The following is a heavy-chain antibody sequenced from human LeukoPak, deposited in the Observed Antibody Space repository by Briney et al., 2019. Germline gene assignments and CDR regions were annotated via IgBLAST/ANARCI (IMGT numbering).Heavy chain of an antibody. CDR1: GFTFSDYY. Sequence: GGSLRLSCAASGFTFSDYYMSWIRQAPGKGLEWVSYISSSGSTIYYAGSVKGRFTISRDNAKNSLYLQMNSLRAEDTAVYYCARESVGATKVVAFDIWGQGTMVTVSS. CDR3: ARESVGATKVVAFDI. V-gene: IGHV3-11*04. D-gene: IGHD1-26*01. CDR2: ISSSGSTI. J-gene: IGHJ3*02.